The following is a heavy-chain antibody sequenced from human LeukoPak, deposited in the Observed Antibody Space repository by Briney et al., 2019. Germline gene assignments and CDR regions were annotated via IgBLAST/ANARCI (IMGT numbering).Heavy chain of an antibody. V-gene: IGHV3-30*04. CDR2: ISYDGSNK. Sequence: GGSLRLSCAASGFTFSSYAMHWVRQAPGKGLEWVAVISYDGSNKYYADSVKGRFTISRDNSKNTLYLQMNSLRAEDTAVYYCAGDGGEQWLVHYFDYWGQGTLVTVSS. CDR1: GFTFSSYA. J-gene: IGHJ4*02. CDR3: AGDGGEQWLVHYFDY. D-gene: IGHD6-19*01.